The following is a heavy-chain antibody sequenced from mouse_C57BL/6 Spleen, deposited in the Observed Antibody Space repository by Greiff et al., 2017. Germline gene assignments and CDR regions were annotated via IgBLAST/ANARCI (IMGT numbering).Heavy chain of an antibody. CDR1: GYTFTSYW. CDR3: ARSHYYGSSYVGY. D-gene: IGHD1-1*01. J-gene: IGHJ2*01. CDR2: IHPNSGST. Sequence: QVQLQQSGAELVKPGASVKLSCKASGYTFTSYWMHWVKQRPGQGLEWIGMIHPNSGSTNYNEKFKSKATLTVDKSSSTAYMQLSSLTSEDSAVYYCARSHYYGSSYVGYWGQGTTLTVSS. V-gene: IGHV1-64*01.